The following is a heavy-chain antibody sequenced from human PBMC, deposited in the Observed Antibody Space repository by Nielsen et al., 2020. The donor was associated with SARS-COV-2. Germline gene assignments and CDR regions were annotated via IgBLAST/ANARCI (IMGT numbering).Heavy chain of an antibody. CDR2: INPSGGST. CDR3: ARAYYDYVWGSYRYLNWFDP. J-gene: IGHJ5*02. CDR1: GYTFTSYY. D-gene: IGHD3-16*02. Sequence: ASVKVSCKASGYTFTSYYMHWVRQAPGQGLEWMGIINPSGGSTSYAQKFQGRVTMTRDTSTSTVYMELSSLRSEDTAVYYCARAYYDYVWGSYRYLNWFDPWGQGTLVTVSS. V-gene: IGHV1-46*01.